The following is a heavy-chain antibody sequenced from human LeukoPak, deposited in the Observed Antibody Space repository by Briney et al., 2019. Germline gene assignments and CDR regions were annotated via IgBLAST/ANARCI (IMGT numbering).Heavy chain of an antibody. Sequence: SEALSLTCTFSGGSISSYYWSWIRQPPGKGLEWIGYIYYSGSSNYNPSLKSRVTISVDTSKNQFSLKLSSVTAADTAVYYCARTTPDYYYYYGMDVWGQGTTVTVSS. V-gene: IGHV4-59*01. CDR3: ARTTPDYYYYYGMDV. CDR1: GGSISSYY. CDR2: IYYSGSS. J-gene: IGHJ6*02. D-gene: IGHD1-14*01.